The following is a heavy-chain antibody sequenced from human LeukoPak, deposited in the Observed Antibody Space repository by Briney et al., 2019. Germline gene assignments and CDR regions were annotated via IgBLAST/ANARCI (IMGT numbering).Heavy chain of an antibody. CDR3: AVRYCSSTSCYPLNYYYMDV. D-gene: IGHD2-2*01. CDR1: GGTFSSYA. Sequence: SVKVSCKASGGTFSSYAISWVRQAPGQGLEWMGGFIPIFGTANYAQKFQGRVTITTDESTSTAYMELSSLRSEDTAVYYCAVRYCSSTSCYPLNYYYMDVWGKGTTVTVSS. CDR2: FIPIFGTA. V-gene: IGHV1-69*05. J-gene: IGHJ6*03.